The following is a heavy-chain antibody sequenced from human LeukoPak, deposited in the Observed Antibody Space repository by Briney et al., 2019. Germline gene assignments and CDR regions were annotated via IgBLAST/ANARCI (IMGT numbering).Heavy chain of an antibody. Sequence: ASVKVSCKASGYTFTSSGISWVRQAPGQGREWMGWISAYNGNTNYAQKLQGRVTMTTDTSTSTAYMELRSLRSDDTAVYYCARDLYDYVWGSYRFLGYWGQGTLVTVSS. J-gene: IGHJ4*02. CDR1: GYTFTSSG. CDR3: ARDLYDYVWGSYRFLGY. V-gene: IGHV1-18*01. D-gene: IGHD3-16*02. CDR2: ISAYNGNT.